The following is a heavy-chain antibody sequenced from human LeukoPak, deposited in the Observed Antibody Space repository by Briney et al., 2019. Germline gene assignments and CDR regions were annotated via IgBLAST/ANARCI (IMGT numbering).Heavy chain of an antibody. V-gene: IGHV1-58*01. CDR1: GFTFTSSA. Sequence: SVKVSCKASGFTFTSSAVQWVRQARGQRLEWIGWIVVGSGNTNYAQKFQERVTITRDMSTSTAYMELSSLRSEDTAVYYCAADRHYDILTGYLPYYYYYMDVWGKGTTVTVSS. J-gene: IGHJ6*03. CDR3: AADRHYDILTGYLPYYYYYMDV. CDR2: IVVGSGNT. D-gene: IGHD3-9*01.